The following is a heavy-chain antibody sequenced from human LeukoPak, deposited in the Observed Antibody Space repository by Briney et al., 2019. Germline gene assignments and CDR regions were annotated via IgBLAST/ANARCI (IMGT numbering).Heavy chain of an antibody. CDR3: ATAQSRQWWLRKTYYFDY. D-gene: IGHD5-12*01. J-gene: IGHJ4*02. V-gene: IGHV1-46*01. CDR2: INPSGGST. Sequence: GASVKVSCKASGYTFTSYYMHWVRQAPGQGLEWMGIINPSGGSTSYAQKFQGRVTMTEDTSTDTAYMELSSLRSEDTAVYYCATAQSRQWWLRKTYYFDYWGQGTLVTVSS. CDR1: GYTFTSYY.